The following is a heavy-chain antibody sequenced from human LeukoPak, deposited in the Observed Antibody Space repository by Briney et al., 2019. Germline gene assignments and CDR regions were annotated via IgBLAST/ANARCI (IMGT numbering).Heavy chain of an antibody. D-gene: IGHD6-19*01. CDR2: ISDTSTYI. J-gene: IGHJ5*02. CDR3: ARDPDRYSSGWYFDP. Sequence: GGSLRPSCAASGFTFSRYTMNWVRQAPGKGLEWVSTISDTSTYIYYADSVKGRFTISRDNAKNSLYLQMNSLRAEDTAVYYCARDPDRYSSGWYFDPWGQGTLVTVSS. CDR1: GFTFSRYT. V-gene: IGHV3-21*01.